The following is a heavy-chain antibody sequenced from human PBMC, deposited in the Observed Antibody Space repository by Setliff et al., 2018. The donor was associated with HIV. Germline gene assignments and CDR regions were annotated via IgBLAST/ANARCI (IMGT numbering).Heavy chain of an antibody. CDR3: ARRAYCSSTTCFDF. CDR2: INSGSSTI. J-gene: IGHJ4*02. D-gene: IGHD2-2*01. CDR1: GFTFSSYS. V-gene: IGHV3-48*01. Sequence: GSLRLSCAASGFTFSSYSMNWVRQAPGKGLEWVSYINSGSSTIYYADSVKGRFTISRDNAKNALYLQMTSLRAEDTAVYYCARRAYCSSTTCFDFWGQGTLVTVSS.